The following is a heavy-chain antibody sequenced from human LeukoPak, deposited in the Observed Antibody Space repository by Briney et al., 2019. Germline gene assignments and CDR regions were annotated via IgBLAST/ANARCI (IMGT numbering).Heavy chain of an antibody. Sequence: GGSLRLSCAASGFTFSSNAMSWIRQAPGKGLEWVSGISNSGASTKYADSVKGRFTISRDNSKNTLYLHLNSLRDDDTAVYYCARVADYYDSSGYFSDRAFDIWGQGTMVTVSS. CDR1: GFTFSSNA. D-gene: IGHD3-22*01. CDR3: ARVADYYDSSGYFSDRAFDI. CDR2: ISNSGAST. V-gene: IGHV3-23*05. J-gene: IGHJ3*02.